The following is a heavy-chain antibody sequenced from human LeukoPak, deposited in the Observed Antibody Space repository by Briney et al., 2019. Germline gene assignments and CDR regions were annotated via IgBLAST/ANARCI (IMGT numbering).Heavy chain of an antibody. Sequence: GGSLRLSCAASGFTFSSYWMSWVRQAPGKGLEWVANIKQDGSEKYYVDSVKGRSTISRDNAKNSLYLQMNSLRAEDTAVYYCASSYDSTTDYYYGMDVWGQGTTVTVSS. CDR2: IKQDGSEK. CDR1: GFTFSSYW. J-gene: IGHJ6*02. D-gene: IGHD3-22*01. CDR3: ASSYDSTTDYYYGMDV. V-gene: IGHV3-7*01.